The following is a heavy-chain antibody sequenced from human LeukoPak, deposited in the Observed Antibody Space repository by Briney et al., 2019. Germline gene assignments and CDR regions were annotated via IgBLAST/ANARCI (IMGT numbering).Heavy chain of an antibody. V-gene: IGHV3-7*04. Sequence: GGALRLSCAASGFTFSSSWMTWVRQAPGKGLGWVASIKQDGGEKYYVDSVKGRFTISRDNAKNSLYLQMNSLRAEDTAVYYCARGLGAAHFDYWGQGTLVTVSS. D-gene: IGHD1-26*01. J-gene: IGHJ4*02. CDR1: GFTFSSSW. CDR2: IKQDGGEK. CDR3: ARGLGAAHFDY.